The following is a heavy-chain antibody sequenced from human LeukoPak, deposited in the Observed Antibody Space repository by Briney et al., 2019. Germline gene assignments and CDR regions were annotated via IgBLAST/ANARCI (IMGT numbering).Heavy chain of an antibody. CDR3: ARDVIEYSSSPYYFDY. Sequence: PSETLSLTCTVSGGSISSYYWSWIRQTAGKGLEWIGRIYTSGSTNYNPSLKSRVTMSVDTSKNQFSLKLSSVTAADTAVYYCARDVIEYSSSPYYFDYWGQGTLVTVSS. J-gene: IGHJ4*02. V-gene: IGHV4-4*07. CDR2: IYTSGST. D-gene: IGHD6-6*01. CDR1: GGSISSYY.